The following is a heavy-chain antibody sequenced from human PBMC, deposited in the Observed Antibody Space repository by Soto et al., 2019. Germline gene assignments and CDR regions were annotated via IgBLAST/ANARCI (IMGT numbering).Heavy chain of an antibody. CDR2: ISYDGSNK. Sequence: GGSLRLSCAASGFTFSSYAMHWVRQAPGKGLEWVAVISYDGSNKYYADSVKGRFTISRDNSKNTLYLQMNSLRAEDTAVYYCARDYYSESRPRPSNYYYYYGMDVWGQGTTVTVSS. CDR1: GFTFSSYA. CDR3: ARDYYSESRPRPSNYYYYYGMDV. D-gene: IGHD3-10*01. V-gene: IGHV3-30-3*01. J-gene: IGHJ6*02.